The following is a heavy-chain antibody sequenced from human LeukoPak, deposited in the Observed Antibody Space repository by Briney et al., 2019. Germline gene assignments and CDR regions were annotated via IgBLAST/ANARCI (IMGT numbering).Heavy chain of an antibody. J-gene: IGHJ4*02. CDR1: GRSFSGYY. V-gene: IGHV4-34*01. CDR3: ARGLQFVY. Sequence: SETLSLTCAVYGRSFSGYYWSWIRQPPGKGLEWIGEINHSGSTNYNPSLKSRVTISVDTSKNQFSLKLSSVTAADTAVYYCARGLQFVYWGQGTLVTVSS. CDR2: INHSGST.